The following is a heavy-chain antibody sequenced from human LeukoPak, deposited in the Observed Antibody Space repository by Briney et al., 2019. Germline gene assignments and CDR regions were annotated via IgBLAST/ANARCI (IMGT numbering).Heavy chain of an antibody. D-gene: IGHD6-19*01. CDR1: GFTFSGSA. CDR3: TTRIAVAGGFDY. J-gene: IGHJ4*02. CDR2: IRSKANSYAT. V-gene: IGHV3-73*01. Sequence: GGSLRLSCAASGFTFSGSAMHWVRQASGKGLEWVGRIRSKANSYATAYAASVKGRFTISRDDSKNTAYLQMNSLKTEDTAVYYCTTRIAVAGGFDYWGQGTLATVSP.